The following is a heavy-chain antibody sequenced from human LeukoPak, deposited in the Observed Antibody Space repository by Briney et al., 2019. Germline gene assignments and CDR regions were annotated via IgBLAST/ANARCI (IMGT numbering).Heavy chain of an antibody. J-gene: IGHJ4*02. D-gene: IGHD3-16*01. CDR3: ARRGITFGGVPSDY. Sequence: GASVKVSCKASGYTFTSYGMSWVRQAPGQGLEWMGWISGYNGHTNYAQNLQGRVTMTTDTSTSTAYMELRSLRSDDTAVYYCARRGITFGGVPSDYWGQGTLVTVSS. CDR2: ISGYNGHT. CDR1: GYTFTSYG. V-gene: IGHV1-18*01.